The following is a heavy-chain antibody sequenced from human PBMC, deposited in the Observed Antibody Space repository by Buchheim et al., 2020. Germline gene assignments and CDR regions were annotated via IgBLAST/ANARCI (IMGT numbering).Heavy chain of an antibody. CDR2: IGTAGDT. CDR3: ARTASSGLDKYYFDY. Sequence: EVQLVESGGGLVQPGGSLRLSCAASGFTFSSYDMHWVRQATGKGLEWVSAIGTAGDTYYPGSVKGRFTISRENAQTSLYLPMNSLRAGDTAVYYCARTASSGLDKYYFDYWGQGTL. CDR1: GFTFSSYD. V-gene: IGHV3-13*01. D-gene: IGHD3/OR15-3a*01. J-gene: IGHJ4*02.